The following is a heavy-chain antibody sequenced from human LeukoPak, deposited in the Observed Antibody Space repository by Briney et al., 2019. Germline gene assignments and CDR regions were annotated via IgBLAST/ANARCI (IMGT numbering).Heavy chain of an antibody. J-gene: IGHJ6*02. CDR1: GYTFTSYY. CDR2: INPSGGST. Sequence: ASVKVSCKASGYTFTSYYMHWVRQAPGQGLEWMGIINPSGGSTSYAQKFQGRVTMTRDTSTSTVYMELSSLRSEDTAVYYCAREEVRDSYGTGTHYYYYGMDVWGQGTTVTVSS. D-gene: IGHD5-18*01. V-gene: IGHV1-46*01. CDR3: AREEVRDSYGTGTHYYYYGMDV.